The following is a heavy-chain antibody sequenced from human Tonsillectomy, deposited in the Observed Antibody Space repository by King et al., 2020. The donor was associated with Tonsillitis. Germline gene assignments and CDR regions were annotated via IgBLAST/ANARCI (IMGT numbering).Heavy chain of an antibody. CDR3: ARWDTSGYYYFDY. D-gene: IGHD3-22*01. Sequence: VQLVESGGGLVQPGGSLRLSCAASGFTFSSYGMNWVRQAPGKGLEWLSYISSSSSTVYYADSVKGRFTISRDKAKNSLYLQMNSLRAEDTAVYYCARWDTSGYYYFDYWGQGTLVTVSS. V-gene: IGHV3-48*01. J-gene: IGHJ4*02. CDR1: GFTFSSYG. CDR2: ISSSSSTV.